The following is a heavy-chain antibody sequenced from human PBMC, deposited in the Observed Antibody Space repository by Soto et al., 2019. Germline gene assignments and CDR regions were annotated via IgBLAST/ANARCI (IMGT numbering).Heavy chain of an antibody. CDR2: IKQDGSEK. D-gene: IGHD6-6*01. Sequence: GGSLSLSCAVSGFTFSSYWMSWGRQAPGKGLEWVANIKQDGSEKYYVDSVKGRFTISRDNAKNSLYLQMNSLRAEDTAVYYFAIDRASIAARDIWGQGTTVTVSS. V-gene: IGHV3-7*03. CDR3: AIDRASIAARDI. J-gene: IGHJ6*02. CDR1: GFTFSSYW.